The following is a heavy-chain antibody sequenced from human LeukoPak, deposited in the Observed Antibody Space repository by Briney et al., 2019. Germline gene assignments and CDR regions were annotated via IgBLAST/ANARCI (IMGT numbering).Heavy chain of an antibody. CDR3: ARIGYSSSSLDY. CDR1: GFIFSSFA. D-gene: IGHD6-13*01. CDR2: ISYDANNK. Sequence: GGSLRLSCAASGFIFSSFAMHWVRQAPGKGLEWVALISYDANNKYYADSVKGRFTISRDNAKNSVYLQMNSLRVEDTAVYHCARIGYSSSSLDYWGQGTLVTVSS. J-gene: IGHJ4*02. V-gene: IGHV3-30-3*01.